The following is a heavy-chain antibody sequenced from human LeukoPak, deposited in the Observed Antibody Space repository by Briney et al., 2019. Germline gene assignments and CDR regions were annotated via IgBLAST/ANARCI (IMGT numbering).Heavy chain of an antibody. Sequence: GASLKLSCKASGFTFSTSAMHWVRQAPGKRLEYVSSINSNGGSTYQADSVKGRFTISRDNSKNTLYLQMSSLRDEDTAVYYCVKDGPGVYDYWGQGTLVTVSS. CDR3: VKDGPGVYDY. D-gene: IGHD1-14*01. J-gene: IGHJ4*02. CDR2: INSNGGST. CDR1: GFTFSTSA. V-gene: IGHV3-64D*09.